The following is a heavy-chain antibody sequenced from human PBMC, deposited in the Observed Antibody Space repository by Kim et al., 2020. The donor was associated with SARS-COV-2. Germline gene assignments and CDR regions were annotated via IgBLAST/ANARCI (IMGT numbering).Heavy chain of an antibody. CDR2: PGDSDT. Sequence: PGDSDTRYSPSFQGQVTISADKSISTAYLQWSSLKASDTAMYYCQGGMDVWGQGTTVTVSS. J-gene: IGHJ6*02. CDR3: QGGMDV. V-gene: IGHV5-51*01.